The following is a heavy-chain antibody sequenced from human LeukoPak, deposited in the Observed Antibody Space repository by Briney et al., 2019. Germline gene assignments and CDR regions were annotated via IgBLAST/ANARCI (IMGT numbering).Heavy chain of an antibody. CDR2: INPNSGGT. D-gene: IGHD3-22*01. CDR3: ARAQTVRITMTPGGY. J-gene: IGHJ4*02. V-gene: IGHV1-2*02. CDR1: GYTFTGYY. Sequence: ASVKVSCKASGYTFTGYYMHWVRQAPGQGLEWMGWINPNSGGTNYAQKFQGRVTMTRDMSTSTVYMELSSLRSEDTAVYYCARAQTVRITMTPGGYWGQGTLVTVSS.